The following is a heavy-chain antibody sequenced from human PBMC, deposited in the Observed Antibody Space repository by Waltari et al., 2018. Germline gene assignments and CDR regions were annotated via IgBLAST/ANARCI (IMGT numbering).Heavy chain of an antibody. Sequence: EVQLVESGGGLVQPGGSLSLSCAASGFPFSSYWMSWVRQAPGKGREWVANIKQDGSEKYYVDSVKGRFTISRDNAKNSLYLQMNSLRAEDTAVYYCGSAPSWWDAFDIWGQGTMVTVSS. D-gene: IGHD2-8*02. CDR1: GFPFSSYW. CDR2: IKQDGSEK. V-gene: IGHV3-7*01. J-gene: IGHJ3*02. CDR3: GSAPSWWDAFDI.